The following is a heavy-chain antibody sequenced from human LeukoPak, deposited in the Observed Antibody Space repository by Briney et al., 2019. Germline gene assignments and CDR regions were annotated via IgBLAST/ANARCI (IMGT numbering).Heavy chain of an antibody. CDR2: IYYSGST. J-gene: IGHJ4*02. Sequence: PSETLSLTCTVSGGSISNYYWSWIRLPPGKGLEWIGYIYYSGSTNYNPSLKSRVTISVDTSKNQFSLKLSSVTAADTAVYYCARGGVATNQAEWGQGTLVTVSS. V-gene: IGHV4-59*01. CDR1: GGSISNYY. CDR3: ARGGVATNQAE. D-gene: IGHD5-24*01.